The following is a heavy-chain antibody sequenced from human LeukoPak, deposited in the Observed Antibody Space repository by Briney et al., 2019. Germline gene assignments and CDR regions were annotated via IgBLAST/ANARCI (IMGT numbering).Heavy chain of an antibody. J-gene: IGHJ4*02. Sequence: SATLSLTCTVSGGSINNYYWTWIRQTPESGLEWIGYVYYTGSTKYNPSLKSRATISLNTSKKQFFLKVTSVTAADTAVYYCATILRGYNYGSGYFDYWGQGTLVTVSS. CDR1: GGSINNYY. CDR3: ATILRGYNYGSGYFDY. D-gene: IGHD5-18*01. V-gene: IGHV4-59*01. CDR2: VYYTGST.